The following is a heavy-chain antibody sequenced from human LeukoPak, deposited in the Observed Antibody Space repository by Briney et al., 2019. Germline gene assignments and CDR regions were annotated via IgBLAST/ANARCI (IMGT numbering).Heavy chain of an antibody. CDR2: ISFDGSNK. V-gene: IGHV3-30*03. Sequence: GRSLRLSCAASGFTFSSYGMQWVRQAPGKGLEWVAVISFDGSNKYYADSVKGRFTISRDNSKNTLYLQMNSLRVEDTAVYYCAAGLYFGDWWGQGTLVTVSS. J-gene: IGHJ4*02. CDR1: GFTFSSYG. D-gene: IGHD3-10*01. CDR3: AAGLYFGDW.